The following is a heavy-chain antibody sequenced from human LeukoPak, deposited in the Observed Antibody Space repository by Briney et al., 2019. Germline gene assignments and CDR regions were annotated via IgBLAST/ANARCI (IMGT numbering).Heavy chain of an antibody. V-gene: IGHV3-48*03. CDR3: ARALGWFGELPRNWFDP. CDR2: ISSSGSTI. CDR1: GFTFSSYE. D-gene: IGHD3-10*01. Sequence: GGSLRLSCAASGFTFSSYEMNWVRQAPGKGLEWVSYISSSGSTIYYADSVKGRFTISRDNAKNSLYLQMNSLRAEDTAVYYCARALGWFGELPRNWFDPWGQGTLVTVSS. J-gene: IGHJ5*02.